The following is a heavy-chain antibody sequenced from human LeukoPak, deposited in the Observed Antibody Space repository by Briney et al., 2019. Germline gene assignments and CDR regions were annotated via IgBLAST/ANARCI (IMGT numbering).Heavy chain of an antibody. CDR1: GGSISSYY. CDR3: AKREKTFDY. CDR2: ISGSGGST. J-gene: IGHJ4*02. Sequence: ETLSLTCTVSGGSISSYYWSWIRQAPGKGLEWVSAISGSGGSTDYADSVKGRFTISRDNSKNTLYLQMNSLRAEDTAVYYCAKREKTFDYWGQGTLVTVSS. V-gene: IGHV3-23*01. D-gene: IGHD5-24*01.